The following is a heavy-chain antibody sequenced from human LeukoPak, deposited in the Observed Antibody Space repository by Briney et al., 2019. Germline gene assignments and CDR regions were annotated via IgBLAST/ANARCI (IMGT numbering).Heavy chain of an antibody. V-gene: IGHV1-2*02. CDR3: AGSYFDVLTNYYMWLAP. Sequence: ASVKVSCKASGYIFTHYFIHWVRQSRGQELEGMGWINLYVGDTYYAQNSQDRVTMTGVASISTAYLELSSLRSDDTAVFYCAGSYFDVLTNYYMWLAPWGQGTLVTVSS. J-gene: IGHJ5*02. CDR1: GYIFTHYF. D-gene: IGHD3-9*01. CDR2: INLYVGDT.